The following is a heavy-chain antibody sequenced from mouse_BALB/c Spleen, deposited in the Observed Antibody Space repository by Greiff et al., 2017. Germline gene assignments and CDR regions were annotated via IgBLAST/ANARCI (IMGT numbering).Heavy chain of an antibody. D-gene: IGHD1-2*01. CDR3: ARRRGSYYGYDYAMDY. V-gene: IGHV5-12-1*01. CDR2: ISSGGGST. CDR1: GFAFSSYD. Sequence: EVKLVESGGGLVKPGGSLKLSCAASGFAFSSYDMSWVRQTPEKRLEWVAYISSGGGSTYYPDTVKGRFTISRDNAKNTLYLQMSSLKSEDTAMYYCARRRGSYYGYDYAMDYWGQGTSVTVSS. J-gene: IGHJ4*01.